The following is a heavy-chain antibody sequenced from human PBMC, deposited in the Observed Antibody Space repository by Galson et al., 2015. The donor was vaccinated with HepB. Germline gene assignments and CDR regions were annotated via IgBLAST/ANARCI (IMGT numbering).Heavy chain of an antibody. J-gene: IGHJ6*03. D-gene: IGHD3-16*02. CDR2: ISSSSSYI. CDR1: GFTFSSYS. CDR3: ARDGGHYDYIWGSYRLYYYYYMDV. Sequence: SLRLSCAASGFTFSSYSMNWVRQAPGKGLEWVSSISSSSSYIYYADSVKGRFTISRDNAKNSLYLQMNSLRAEDTAVYYCARDGGHYDYIWGSYRLYYYYYMDVWGKGTTVTVSS. V-gene: IGHV3-21*01.